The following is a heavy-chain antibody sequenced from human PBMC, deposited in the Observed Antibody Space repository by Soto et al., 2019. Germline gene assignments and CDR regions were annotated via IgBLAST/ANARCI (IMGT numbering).Heavy chain of an antibody. Sequence: QVQLVQSGAEVKKPGASVKVSCKASGYTFTSYGINWVRQAPGQGLEWMGWISAYNGNTHYAQKLQGRVTMTTDTATSTAYMELRSLRPDDTGVYYCARVQSGYDFAYWGQGTLVTVSS. J-gene: IGHJ4*02. V-gene: IGHV1-18*01. D-gene: IGHD5-12*01. CDR2: ISAYNGNT. CDR3: ARVQSGYDFAY. CDR1: GYTFTSYG.